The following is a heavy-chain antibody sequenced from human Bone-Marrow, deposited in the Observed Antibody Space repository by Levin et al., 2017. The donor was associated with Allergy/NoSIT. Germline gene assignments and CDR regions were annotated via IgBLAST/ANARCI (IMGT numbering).Heavy chain of an antibody. CDR2: INEHGSYS. CDR1: GYTFGTFW. D-gene: IGHD2-15*01. Sequence: GESLKISCAGSGYTFGTFWMHWVRQTPGEGLVWVSRINEHGSYSDSADSVRGRFTISSDNAKNTLHLQMNSRSGEDTAIYYCAGSLSGDSDYWGPGTLVTVSS. J-gene: IGHJ4*02. V-gene: IGHV3-74*01. CDR3: AGSLSGDSDY.